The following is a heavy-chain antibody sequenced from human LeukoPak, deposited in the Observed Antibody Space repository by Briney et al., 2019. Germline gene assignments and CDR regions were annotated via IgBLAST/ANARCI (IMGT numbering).Heavy chain of an antibody. J-gene: IGHJ4*02. D-gene: IGHD1-1*01. V-gene: IGHV4-39*07. Sequence: SETLSLTCSVSAGSISSSSYYWGWIRQPPGKGLEWIGRIYYSGNTYNNPSLKSRVTVSVDTSKNQFSLKLSSVIEADTAVYYCARAYAGYASRFDYWGQGILVTVSS. CDR3: ARAYAGYASRFDY. CDR2: IYYSGNT. CDR1: AGSISSSSYY.